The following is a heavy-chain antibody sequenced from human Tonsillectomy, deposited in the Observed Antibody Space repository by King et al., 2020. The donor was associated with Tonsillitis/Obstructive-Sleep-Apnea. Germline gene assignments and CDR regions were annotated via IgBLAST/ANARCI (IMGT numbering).Heavy chain of an antibody. CDR3: ARILWGDYYYYGMDV. Sequence: VQLQQWGAGLLKPSETLSLTCAVYGGSFSGYYWSWIRQPPGKGLEWIGEINHSGSTNYKPSLKSRVTISVDTSKNQFSLKLRSVTAADTAVYYCARILWGDYYYYGMDVWRQGTTVTVSS. D-gene: IGHD2-21*01. V-gene: IGHV4-34*01. CDR2: INHSGST. J-gene: IGHJ6*02. CDR1: GGSFSGYY.